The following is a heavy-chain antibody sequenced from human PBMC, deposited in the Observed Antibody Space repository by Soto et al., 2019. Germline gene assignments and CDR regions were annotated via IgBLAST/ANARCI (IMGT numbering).Heavy chain of an antibody. V-gene: IGHV3-23*01. CDR3: AKDTAMVRGSPRYYYYGMDV. D-gene: IGHD3-10*01. Sequence: PGGSLRLSCAASGFTFSSYAMSWVRRAPGKGLEWVSAISGSGGSTYYADSVKGRFTISRDNSKNTPYLQMNSLRAEDTAVYYCAKDTAMVRGSPRYYYYGMDVWGQGTTVTVSS. CDR1: GFTFSSYA. J-gene: IGHJ6*02. CDR2: ISGSGGST.